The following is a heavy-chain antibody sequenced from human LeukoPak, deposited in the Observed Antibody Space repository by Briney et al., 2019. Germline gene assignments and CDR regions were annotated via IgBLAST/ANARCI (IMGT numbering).Heavy chain of an antibody. D-gene: IGHD2/OR15-2a*01. J-gene: IGHJ4*02. CDR3: AHRPNSGWYYFDY. Sequence: SGPTLVKPTQTLTLTCTFSGFSLTTTGVGVSWVRQPPGKALEWLALTYWDDDARYSPSLRTRLTITKDTSKKQVVLTMTNMDPADTATYYCAHRPNSGWYYFDYWGQGTLVTVSS. CDR2: TYWDDDA. V-gene: IGHV2-5*02. CDR1: GFSLTTTGVG.